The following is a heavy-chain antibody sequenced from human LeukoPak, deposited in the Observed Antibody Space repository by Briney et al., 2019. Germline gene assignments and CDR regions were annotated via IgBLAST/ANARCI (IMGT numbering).Heavy chain of an antibody. CDR2: ISGSGGST. Sequence: GGSLRLSCAASGFTFSSYAMSWVRQAPGKGLEWVSAISGSGGSTYYADSVKGRFAISRDNSKNTLYLQMNSLRAEDTAVYYCAKVPTAYDSSGYYIWGQGTLVTVSS. V-gene: IGHV3-23*01. J-gene: IGHJ4*02. CDR3: AKVPTAYDSSGYYI. CDR1: GFTFSSYA. D-gene: IGHD3-22*01.